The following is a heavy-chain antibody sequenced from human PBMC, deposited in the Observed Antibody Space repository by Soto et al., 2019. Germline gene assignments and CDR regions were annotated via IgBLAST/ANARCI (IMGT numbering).Heavy chain of an antibody. D-gene: IGHD4-17*01. CDR3: AHRTTTVTGWFDP. CDR2: IYWDDDK. Sequence: QITLKESGPTLVKPTQTLTLTCTFSGFSLTTSGVGVGWIRQPPGKTLEWLALIYWDDDKRYSPSLKSRVTIPQDTSKNQVVLTMTTMDPADTATYFCAHRTTTVTGWFDPWGQGTLVTVSS. J-gene: IGHJ5*02. CDR1: GFSLTTSGVG. V-gene: IGHV2-5*02.